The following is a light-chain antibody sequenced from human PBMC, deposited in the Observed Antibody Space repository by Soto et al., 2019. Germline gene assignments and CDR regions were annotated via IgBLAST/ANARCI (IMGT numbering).Light chain of an antibody. CDR1: LSLLYSDGNTY. V-gene: IGKV2-30*01. J-gene: IGKJ2*01. CDR3: MQGSHWQYT. CDR2: NVS. Sequence: DVVMTQSPLSLPVTLGQPASISCRSSLSLLYSDGNTYLHWFLQRPGQSPRRLIYNVSNRGSGVPDRFSGSGSGTDFTLKISRVEAEDVGVYYCMQGSHWQYTFGQGTRLELK.